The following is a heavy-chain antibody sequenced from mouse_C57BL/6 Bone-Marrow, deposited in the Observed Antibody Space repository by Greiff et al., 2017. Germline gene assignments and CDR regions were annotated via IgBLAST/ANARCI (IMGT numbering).Heavy chain of an antibody. CDR3: TRFSGYPYWYFDV. V-gene: IGHV1-15*01. Sequence: QVQLKQSGAELVRPGASVTLSCKASGYTFTDYEMHWVKQTPVHGLEWIGAIDPDTGGTAYNQKFKGKAILTADKSSSTAYMELRSLTSEDSAVYDCTRFSGYPYWYFDVWGTGTTVTVSS. D-gene: IGHD2-2*01. CDR2: IDPDTGGT. J-gene: IGHJ1*03. CDR1: GYTFTDYE.